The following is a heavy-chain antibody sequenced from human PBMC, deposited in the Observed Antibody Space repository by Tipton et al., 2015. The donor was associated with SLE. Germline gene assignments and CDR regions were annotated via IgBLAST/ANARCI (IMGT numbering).Heavy chain of an antibody. Sequence: SLRLSCAASGFTFDDYCMSWVLQATGKGLEWVSGINWNGGSTGYADSVKGRFTISRDNAKNSLYLQMNSLRAEDTALYYCARARDYYDTSGCDYWGQGTLVTVSS. CDR1: GFTFDDYC. D-gene: IGHD3-22*01. CDR2: INWNGGST. J-gene: IGHJ4*02. V-gene: IGHV3-20*04. CDR3: ARARDYYDTSGCDY.